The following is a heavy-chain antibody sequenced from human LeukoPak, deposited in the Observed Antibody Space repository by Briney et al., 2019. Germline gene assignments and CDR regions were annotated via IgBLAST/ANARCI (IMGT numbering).Heavy chain of an antibody. CDR1: GGTFSSYA. CDR3: ARGSYYDSSGYYRGAFDI. V-gene: IGHV1-69*05. Sequence: ASVKVSCKASGGTFSSYAISWVRQAPGQGLEWMGGIIPIFGTANYAQKFQGRVTITTDESTSTAYMELSSLRSEDTAVYYCARGSYYDSSGYYRGAFDIWGQGTMVTVSS. J-gene: IGHJ3*02. D-gene: IGHD3-22*01. CDR2: IIPIFGTA.